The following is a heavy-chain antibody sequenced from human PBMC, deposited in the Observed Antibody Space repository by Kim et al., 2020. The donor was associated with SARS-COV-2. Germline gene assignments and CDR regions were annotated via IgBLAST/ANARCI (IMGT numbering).Heavy chain of an antibody. D-gene: IGHD4-4*01. V-gene: IGHV4-59*01. J-gene: IGHJ4*02. CDR1: GGSISSYY. CDR2: IYYSGST. CDR3: ARGDYSPLWGY. Sequence: SETLSLTCTVSGGSISSYYWSWIRQPPGKGLEWIGYIYYSGSTNYNPSLKSRVTISVDTSKNQFSLKLSSVTAADTAVYYCARGDYSPLWGYWGQGTLVTVSS.